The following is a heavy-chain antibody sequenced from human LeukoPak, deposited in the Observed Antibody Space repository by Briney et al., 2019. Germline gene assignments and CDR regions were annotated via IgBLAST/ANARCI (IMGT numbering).Heavy chain of an antibody. CDR1: WFTVSVTY. V-gene: IGHV3-53*01. CDR3: VRDLWSLGD. D-gene: IGHD3-10*01. Sequence: GGSLRLSCAASWFTVSVTYMNWVRQAPGKGLEWVSVIYAGGSIFYADSVRGRFTISRDNSKNTLHLQMNSLRAEDTAVYYCVRDLWSLGDWGQGTLVTVSS. J-gene: IGHJ4*02. CDR2: IYAGGSI.